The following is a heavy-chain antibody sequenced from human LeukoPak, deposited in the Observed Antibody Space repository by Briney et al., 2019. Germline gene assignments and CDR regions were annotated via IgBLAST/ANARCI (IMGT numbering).Heavy chain of an antibody. CDR1: GGSFSGYY. D-gene: IGHD6-13*01. J-gene: IGHJ4*02. CDR2: INHSGST. CDR3: ARGTVAAAGNYFDY. V-gene: IGHV4-34*01. Sequence: SETLSLTCAVYGGSFSGYYWSWIRQPPGKGLEWVGEINHSGSTNYNPSLKSRVTISVETPKNQFSLKLSSVTAADTAVYYCARGTVAAAGNYFDYWGQGTLVTVSS.